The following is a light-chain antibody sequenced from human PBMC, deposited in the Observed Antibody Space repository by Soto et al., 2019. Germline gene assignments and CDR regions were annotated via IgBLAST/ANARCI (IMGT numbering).Light chain of an antibody. V-gene: IGKV3-20*01. Sequence: ETVLTQSPGTLSLSPGERATLSCRASQSVWSSLLAWYQHKPGQTPRLLIYGASSRATGIPDRFSGSGSGTDFTITISRLEPEDFAVYYCQQYGRPWTFGQGTKVEIK. CDR3: QQYGRPWT. J-gene: IGKJ1*01. CDR2: GAS. CDR1: QSVWSSL.